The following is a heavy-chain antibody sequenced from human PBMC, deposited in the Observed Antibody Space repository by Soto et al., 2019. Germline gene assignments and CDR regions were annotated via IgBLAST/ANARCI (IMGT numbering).Heavy chain of an antibody. CDR2: ISYDGSNK. CDR1: GFTFSSCG. Sequence: GGSLRLSCAASGFTFSSCGMHWVRQAPGKGLEWVAVISYDGSNKYYADSVKGRFTISRDNSKNTLYLQMNSLRAEDTAVYYCATTVSSYFGTDYWGQGTLVTVSS. J-gene: IGHJ4*02. V-gene: IGHV3-30*03. CDR3: ATTVSSYFGTDY. D-gene: IGHD6-6*01.